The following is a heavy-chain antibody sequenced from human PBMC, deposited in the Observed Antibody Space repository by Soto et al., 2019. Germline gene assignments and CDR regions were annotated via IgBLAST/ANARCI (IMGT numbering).Heavy chain of an antibody. CDR1: GYTFTGYY. CDR3: ARGRDSNYEMDV. D-gene: IGHD4-4*01. J-gene: IGHJ6*02. V-gene: IGHV1-2*04. CDR2: INPNSGGT. Sequence: ASVKVSCKASGYTFTGYYMHWVRQAPGQGLEWMGWINPNSGGTNYAQKFQGWVTMTRDTSISTAYMELSRLRSDDTAVYYCARGRDSNYEMDVWGQGXTVTVSS.